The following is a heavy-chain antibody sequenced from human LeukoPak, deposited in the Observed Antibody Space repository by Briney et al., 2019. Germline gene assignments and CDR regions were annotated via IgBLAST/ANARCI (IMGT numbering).Heavy chain of an antibody. CDR3: ATSRHNSFDP. CDR2: VKEDGSDK. D-gene: IGHD1-1*01. J-gene: IGHJ5*02. Sequence: PGGSLRLSCAASGFTFSSYAMHWVRQAPGKGLEWVANVKEDGSDKCYVGSVKGRFTVSRDNAKSSLYLQMNSLRAEDTAVYYCATSRHNSFDPWGQGTLVTVSS. V-gene: IGHV3-7*03. CDR1: GFTFSSYA.